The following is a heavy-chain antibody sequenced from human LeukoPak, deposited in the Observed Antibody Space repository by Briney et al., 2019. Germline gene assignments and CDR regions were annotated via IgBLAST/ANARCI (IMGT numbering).Heavy chain of an antibody. J-gene: IGHJ4*02. CDR2: ISNSGGGT. CDR1: GFTFSSYA. D-gene: IGHD2-15*01. CDR3: AKEFGSGYFDY. Sequence: GGSLRLSCAASGFTFSSYAMTWVRQAPGKGPEWVSAISNSGGGTYYADSVKGRFTISRDNSKNTLYLQMNSLRAEDTAVYFCAKEFGSGYFDYGGQGTLVTVSS. V-gene: IGHV3-23*01.